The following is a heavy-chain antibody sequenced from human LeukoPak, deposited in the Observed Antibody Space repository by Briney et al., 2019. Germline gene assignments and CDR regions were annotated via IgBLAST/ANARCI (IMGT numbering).Heavy chain of an antibody. J-gene: IGHJ6*02. CDR1: GGTFSSYA. CDR2: IIPILGIA. CDR3: ARAYCGGDCYSSDYYGMDV. V-gene: IGHV1-69*04. Sequence: SVKVSCKASGGTFSSYAISWVRQVPGQGLEWMGRIIPILGIANYAQKFQGRVTITADKSTSTAYMELSSLRSEDTAVYYCARAYCGGDCYSSDYYGMDVWGQGTTVTVSS. D-gene: IGHD2-21*02.